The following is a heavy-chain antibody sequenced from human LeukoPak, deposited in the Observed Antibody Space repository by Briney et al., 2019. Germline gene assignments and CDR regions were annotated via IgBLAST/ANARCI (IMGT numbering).Heavy chain of an antibody. J-gene: IGHJ4*02. CDR2: IYYSGGT. V-gene: IGHV4-59*01. D-gene: IGHD2-21*02. CDR1: GVSISSYY. Sequence: AETLSLSCTVSGVSISSYYLSWIRQPPGKGLEWVGDIYYSGGTNYNPALKSRVTISVDTSKNQFSLKLSSLTDADTAVYYCARYHCDRTDCYNFEFWGQGTLVTVSS. CDR3: ARYHCDRTDCYNFEF.